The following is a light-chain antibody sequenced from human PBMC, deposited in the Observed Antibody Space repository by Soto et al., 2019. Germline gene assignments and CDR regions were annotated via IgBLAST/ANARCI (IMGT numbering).Light chain of an antibody. CDR1: NSNLGDYNY. Sequence: QSVLTQPRSVSGSPGQSVALSCTETNSNLGDYNYVSWYQQHPGKAPKLMISDVSKRPSGVPDRFSGSKSGNTASLTISGLQAEDEADYYCCSSAGTYTYVFGTGTKVTVL. CDR2: DVS. CDR3: CSSAGTYTYV. J-gene: IGLJ1*01. V-gene: IGLV2-11*01.